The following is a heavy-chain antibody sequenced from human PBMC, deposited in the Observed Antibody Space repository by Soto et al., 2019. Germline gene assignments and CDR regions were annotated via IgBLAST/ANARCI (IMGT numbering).Heavy chain of an antibody. Sequence: SLRLSCAASGFTFSSYGMHWVRQAPGKGLEWVAVIWYDGSNKYYADSVKGRFTISRDNSKNTLYLQMNSLRAEDTAVYYCARDLVPAVMANWFDPWGQGTLVTVSS. D-gene: IGHD2-2*01. V-gene: IGHV3-33*01. CDR3: ARDLVPAVMANWFDP. CDR1: GFTFSSYG. J-gene: IGHJ5*02. CDR2: IWYDGSNK.